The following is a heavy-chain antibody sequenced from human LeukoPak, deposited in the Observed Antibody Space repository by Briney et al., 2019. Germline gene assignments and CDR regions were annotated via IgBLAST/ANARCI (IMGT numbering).Heavy chain of an antibody. CDR3: AKDTTDLVVVAATPTWFDP. CDR1: GFTFSSYG. Sequence: GSLRLSCAASGFTFSSYGMHWDRQAPGKGLEWVAVISYDGSNKYYADSVKGRFTVSRDNSKNTLYLQMNSLRAEDTAVYYCAKDTTDLVVVAATPTWFDPWGQGTLVTVSS. J-gene: IGHJ5*02. D-gene: IGHD2-15*01. V-gene: IGHV3-30*18. CDR2: ISYDGSNK.